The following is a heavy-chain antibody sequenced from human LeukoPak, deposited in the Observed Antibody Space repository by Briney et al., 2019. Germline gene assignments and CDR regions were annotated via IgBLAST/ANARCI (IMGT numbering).Heavy chain of an antibody. CDR1: GGSISSYY. Sequence: SEILSHTCTVSGGSISSYYWSWIRQPAGKGLEWIGRIYTSGTTHYNPSLKSRVTMSVDTSKNQFSLKLSSVTAADTAVYYCARLSTVTTSFDYWGQGTLVTVSS. CDR3: ARLSTVTTSFDY. D-gene: IGHD4-17*01. V-gene: IGHV4-4*07. CDR2: IYTSGTT. J-gene: IGHJ4*02.